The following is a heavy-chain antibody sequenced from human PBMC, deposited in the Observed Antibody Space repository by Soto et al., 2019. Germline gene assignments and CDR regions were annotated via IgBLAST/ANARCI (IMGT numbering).Heavy chain of an antibody. D-gene: IGHD2-2*02. Sequence: VGSLRLSGAASGFTFSIYAMSWVRHAPGKGLEWVSAISGSGGSTYYADSVKGRFTISRDNSKNTLYLQMNSLRAEDTAVYYCAKGGLKPAAINYYYGMDVWGQGTTVTVSS. CDR1: GFTFSIYA. V-gene: IGHV3-23*01. CDR3: AKGGLKPAAINYYYGMDV. CDR2: ISGSGGST. J-gene: IGHJ6*02.